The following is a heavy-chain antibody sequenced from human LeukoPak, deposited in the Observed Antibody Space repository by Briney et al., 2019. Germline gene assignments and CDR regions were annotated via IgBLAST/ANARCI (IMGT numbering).Heavy chain of an antibody. CDR1: GFTFSSYA. D-gene: IGHD2-15*01. V-gene: IGHV3-23*01. Sequence: PGGSLRLSCAASGFTFSSYAMSWVRQAPGKGLEWVSAISGSGGSTYYADSVKGRFTISRDNSKNTLYLQMNSLRAEDTAVYYCAKKSATPPSADYYYYYMDVWGKGTTVTVSS. CDR2: ISGSGGST. J-gene: IGHJ6*03. CDR3: AKKSATPPSADYYYYYMDV.